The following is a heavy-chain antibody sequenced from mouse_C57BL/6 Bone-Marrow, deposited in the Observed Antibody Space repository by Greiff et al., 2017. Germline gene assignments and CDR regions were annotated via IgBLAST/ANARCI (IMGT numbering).Heavy chain of an antibody. J-gene: IGHJ4*01. Sequence: VQLQQPGAELVKPGASVKMSCKASGYTFTSYWITWVKQRPGQGLEWIGDIYPGSGSTNYNEKFKSKATLTVDTSSSTAYMQLSSLTSEDSAVYYCASVSHYYGSSYGYYAMDYWGQGTSVTGSS. CDR3: ASVSHYYGSSYGYYAMDY. CDR2: IYPGSGST. V-gene: IGHV1-55*01. D-gene: IGHD1-1*01. CDR1: GYTFTSYW.